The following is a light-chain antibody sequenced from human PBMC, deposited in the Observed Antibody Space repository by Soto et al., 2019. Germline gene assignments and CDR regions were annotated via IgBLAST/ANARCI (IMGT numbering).Light chain of an antibody. CDR2: LNSDGSH. V-gene: IGLV4-69*01. Sequence: QPVLTQPPSASASLGASVKLTCTLSSGHNSYAIAWHQQQPEKGPRYLMKLNSDGSHSKGDGIPDRFSGSSSGAERYLTISSLQSEDEADYYCQTWSTDLRVFGGGTTLTVL. J-gene: IGLJ3*02. CDR1: SGHNSYA. CDR3: QTWSTDLRV.